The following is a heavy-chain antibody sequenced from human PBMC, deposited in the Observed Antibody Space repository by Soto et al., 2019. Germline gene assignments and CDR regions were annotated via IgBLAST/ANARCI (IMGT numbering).Heavy chain of an antibody. Sequence: GASVKVSCKASGYTFTSYYMHWVRQAPGQGLEWMGIINPSGGSTSYAQKFQGRVTMTRDTSTSTVYMELSSLRSEDTAVYYCARAPGTVVTPSWFDPWGQGTLVTVSS. CDR3: ARAPGTVVTPSWFDP. CDR1: GYTFTSYY. CDR2: INPSGGST. V-gene: IGHV1-46*01. J-gene: IGHJ5*02. D-gene: IGHD2-15*01.